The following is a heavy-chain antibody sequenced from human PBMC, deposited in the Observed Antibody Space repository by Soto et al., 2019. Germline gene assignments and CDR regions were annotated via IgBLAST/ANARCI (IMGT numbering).Heavy chain of an antibody. CDR1: GLTCRGFA. CDR2: ISGSGGST. J-gene: IGHJ4*02. CDR3: AKDSPFDY. Sequence: PVGSQRVPWRASGLTCRGFAMSWVRQAPGKGLEWVSAISGSGGSTYYADSVKGRFTISRDNSKNTLYLQMNSLRAEDTAVYYCAKDSPFDYWGQGTLVTVSS. V-gene: IGHV3-23*01.